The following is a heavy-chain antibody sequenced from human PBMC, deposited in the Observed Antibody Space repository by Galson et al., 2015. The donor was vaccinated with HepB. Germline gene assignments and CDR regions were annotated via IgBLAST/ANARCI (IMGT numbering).Heavy chain of an antibody. CDR2: ISHSGYI. CDR1: GASISSYY. D-gene: IGHD5-18*01. V-gene: IGHV4-59*12. Sequence: ETLSLTCVVSGASISSYYWSWIRQSPGRGLECIGYISHSGYITYHPALKSRVTISIDTSKNQFSLRLSSVTAADTAVYYCARAGYIYGADAFDIWGQGTTVSVSS. J-gene: IGHJ3*02. CDR3: ARAGYIYGADAFDI.